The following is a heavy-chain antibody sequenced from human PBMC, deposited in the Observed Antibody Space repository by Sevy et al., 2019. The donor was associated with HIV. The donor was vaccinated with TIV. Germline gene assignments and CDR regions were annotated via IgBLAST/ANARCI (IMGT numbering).Heavy chain of an antibody. D-gene: IGHD6-13*01. V-gene: IGHV4-61*02. J-gene: IGHJ5*02. CDR3: AREGSSWAGWFDP. CDR2: FYTSGST. CDR1: GGSISSGSYY. Sequence: SETLSLTCTVSGGSISSGSYYWSWIRQPAGKGLEWIGRFYTSGSTNYNPSLKSRVTISVDTSNNPFSLMLSSVTAADTAVYYCAREGSSWAGWFDPWGQGTLVTVSS.